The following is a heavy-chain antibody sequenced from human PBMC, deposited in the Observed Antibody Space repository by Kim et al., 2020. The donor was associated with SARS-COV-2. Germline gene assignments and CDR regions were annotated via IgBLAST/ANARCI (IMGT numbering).Heavy chain of an antibody. J-gene: IGHJ4*02. D-gene: IGHD1-26*01. V-gene: IGHV3-23*01. CDR1: GFTFSSYA. CDR3: AKRGSGGLLFDY. Sequence: GGSLRLSCAASGFTFSSYAMSWVRQAPGKGLEWVSAISGSGGSTYYADSVKGRFTISRENSKNTLYLQMNSLRAEDTAVYYCAKRGSGGLLFDYWGQGTLVTVSS. CDR2: ISGSGGST.